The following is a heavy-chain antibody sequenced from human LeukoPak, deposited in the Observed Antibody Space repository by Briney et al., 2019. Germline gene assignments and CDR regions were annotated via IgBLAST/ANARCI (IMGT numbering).Heavy chain of an antibody. Sequence: SETLSLTCAVSGDSITSTNWWTWVRQPPGKGLEWIGEIYHSGSTNYNPSLKSRVTISLDRSRNQFSLRLNPVTAADTAVYYCARGGNSAWYFDYWGQGTLVTVSS. CDR1: GDSITSTNW. D-gene: IGHD6-19*01. CDR2: IYHSGST. J-gene: IGHJ4*02. CDR3: ARGGNSAWYFDY. V-gene: IGHV4-4*02.